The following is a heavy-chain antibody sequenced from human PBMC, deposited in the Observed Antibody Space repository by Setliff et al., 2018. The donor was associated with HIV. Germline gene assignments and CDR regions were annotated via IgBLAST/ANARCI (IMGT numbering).Heavy chain of an antibody. V-gene: IGHV4-61*09. CDR3: ARDPGITAAGTEYFDS. CDR2: IYTSGST. D-gene: IGHD6-13*01. Sequence: SETLSLTCTVSGGSISSGSYYWSWIRQPAGKGLEWIGHIYTSGSTNYNPSLKGRVTISVDTSKNQFSLKLSSVTAADTAIYYCARDPGITAAGTEYFDSWGQGILVTVSS. CDR1: GGSISSGSYY. J-gene: IGHJ4*02.